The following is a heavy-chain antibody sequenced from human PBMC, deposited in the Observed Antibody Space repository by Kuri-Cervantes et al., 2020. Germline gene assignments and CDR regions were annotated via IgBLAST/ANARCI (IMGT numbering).Heavy chain of an antibody. CDR1: GYTLTSFY. Sequence: ASVKVSCKASGYTLTSFYLHWVRQAPGQGLEWMGIINPGGGNTNYPQKFRGRVTMSRDTSTNTVYMELSSLTSEDTAVYYCARVGFTMVRGVDLGYWGQGTLVTVSS. D-gene: IGHD3-10*01. CDR3: ARVGFTMVRGVDLGY. CDR2: INPGGGNT. J-gene: IGHJ4*02. V-gene: IGHV1-46*01.